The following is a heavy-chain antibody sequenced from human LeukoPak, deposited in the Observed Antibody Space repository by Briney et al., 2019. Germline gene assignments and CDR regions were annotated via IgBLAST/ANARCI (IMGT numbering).Heavy chain of an antibody. CDR2: IYSGGST. CDR3: ARDPDGYRQGHHFDY. Sequence: GGSLRLSCAASGFTVSSNYMSWVRQAPGRGLEWVSVIYSGGSTYYADSVKGRFTISRDNSKNTLYLQMNSLKAEDTAVYYCARDPDGYRQGHHFDYWGQGTLVTVSS. J-gene: IGHJ4*02. D-gene: IGHD5-18*01. CDR1: GFTVSSNY. V-gene: IGHV3-66*01.